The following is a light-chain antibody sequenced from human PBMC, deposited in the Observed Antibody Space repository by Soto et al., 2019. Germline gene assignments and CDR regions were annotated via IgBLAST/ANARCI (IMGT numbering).Light chain of an antibody. CDR3: QQYNNWPPET. CDR1: QGISSY. V-gene: IGKV1-8*01. CDR2: AAS. Sequence: AIRMTQSPSSLSASTGDRVTITCRASQGISSYLAWYQQKPGKAPKLLIYAASTLQSGVPSRFSGSGSGTDFTLTISSLQSEDFAVYYCQQYNNWPPETFGQGTKVDIK. J-gene: IGKJ1*01.